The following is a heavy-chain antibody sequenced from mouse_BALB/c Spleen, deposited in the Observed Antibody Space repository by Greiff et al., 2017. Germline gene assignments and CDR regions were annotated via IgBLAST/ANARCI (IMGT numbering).Heavy chain of an antibody. Sequence: EVQVVESGGGLVKPGGSLKLSCAASGFAFSSYDMSWVRQTPEKRLEWVAYISSGGGSTYYPDTVKGRFTISRDNAKNTLYLQMSSLKSEDTAMYYCARHRYDYAMDYWGQGTSVTVSS. CDR2: ISSGGGST. CDR1: GFAFSSYD. J-gene: IGHJ4*01. D-gene: IGHD2-14*01. V-gene: IGHV5-12-1*01. CDR3: ARHRYDYAMDY.